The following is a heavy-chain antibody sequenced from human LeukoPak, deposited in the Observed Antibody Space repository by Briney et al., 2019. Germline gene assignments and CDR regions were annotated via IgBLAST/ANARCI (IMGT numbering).Heavy chain of an antibody. V-gene: IGHV4-4*02. CDR2: IYHSGST. J-gene: IGHJ4*02. Sequence: PSGTLSLTCAVSGGSISSSNWWSWVRQPPGKGLEWIGEIYHSGSTNYNPSLKSRVTISVDKSKNQFSPKLSSVTAADTAVYYCASGITMVRGVIDYWGQGTLVTVSS. CDR1: GGSISSSNW. D-gene: IGHD3-10*01. CDR3: ASGITMVRGVIDY.